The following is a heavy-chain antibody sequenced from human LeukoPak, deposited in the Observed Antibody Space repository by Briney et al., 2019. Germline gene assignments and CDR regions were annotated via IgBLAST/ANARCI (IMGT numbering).Heavy chain of an antibody. CDR2: ISWDGGRP. D-gene: IGHD6-19*01. J-gene: IGHJ4*02. CDR1: GFNFDDYA. Sequence: PGGALRLSCAASGFNFDDYAMHSVPQAPGKGLEWDSLISWDGGRPYYAESVNGRFTISIDNAKNSLDLQINSLRAEDTALYYCAKVNSIAVAGTHDYWGQGTLVTVSS. V-gene: IGHV3-43D*03. CDR3: AKVNSIAVAGTHDY.